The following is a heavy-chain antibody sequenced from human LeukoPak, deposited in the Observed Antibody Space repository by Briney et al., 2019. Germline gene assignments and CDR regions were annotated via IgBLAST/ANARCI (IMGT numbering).Heavy chain of an antibody. V-gene: IGHV3-30-3*01. CDR2: ISYDGSNK. CDR3: ARDSSSGWYGYGMDV. J-gene: IGHJ6*02. D-gene: IGHD6-19*01. CDR1: GFTFSSYA. Sequence: PGGSLRLSCAASGFTFSSYAMHWVRQAPGKGLEWVAVISYDGSNKYYTDSVKGRFTISRDNSKNTLYLQMNSLRAEDTAVYYCARDSSSGWYGYGMDVWGQGTTVTVSS.